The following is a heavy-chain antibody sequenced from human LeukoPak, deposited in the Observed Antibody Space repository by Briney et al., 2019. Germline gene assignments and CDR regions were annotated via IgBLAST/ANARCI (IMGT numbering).Heavy chain of an antibody. Sequence: SETLSLTCSVSGGSFTSGGYSWSWIRQHPGKGLEWIGHIYHNGSTYYNPSLTSRVTILSDASKNQFSLKLRSVTAADTAVYYCVREAAAGLGDDYWGQGTLVTVSS. D-gene: IGHD6-13*01. J-gene: IGHJ4*02. V-gene: IGHV4-31*03. CDR1: GGSFTSGGYS. CDR2: IYHNGST. CDR3: VREAAAGLGDDY.